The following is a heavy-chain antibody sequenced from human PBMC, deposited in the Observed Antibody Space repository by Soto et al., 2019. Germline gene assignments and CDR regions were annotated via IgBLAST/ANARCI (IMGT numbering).Heavy chain of an antibody. CDR1: GFSLSTTGVG. CDR3: AHRGGATVGLYYFDY. Sequence: GSGPTLANPTQTLTLTCTFSGFSLSTTGVGVSWIRQPPGKALEWLALIYWHDGKRYSPSLKSRLTITKDTSKNQVVLTMTNMDPVDTATYYCAHRGGATVGLYYFDYWGQGALVTVSS. J-gene: IGHJ4*02. V-gene: IGHV2-5*01. D-gene: IGHD3-16*01. CDR2: IYWHDGK.